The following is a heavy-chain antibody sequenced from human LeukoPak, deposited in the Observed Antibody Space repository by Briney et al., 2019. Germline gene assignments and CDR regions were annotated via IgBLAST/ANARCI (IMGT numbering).Heavy chain of an antibody. J-gene: IGHJ4*02. CDR3: ASAAGWESAY. CDR2: INQDGSEK. D-gene: IGHD1-26*01. Sequence: GGSLRLSCAASGTTFDSHYMTWVRQTPEKGLEWVANINQDGSEKNYVDSVKGRFTISRDNAKKSLYLQMNSLRAEDTAVYYCASAAGWESAYWGQGALVTVSS. V-gene: IGHV3-7*01. CDR1: GTTFDSHY.